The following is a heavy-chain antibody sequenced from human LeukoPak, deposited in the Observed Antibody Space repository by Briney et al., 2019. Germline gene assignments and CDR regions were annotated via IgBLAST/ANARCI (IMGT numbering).Heavy chain of an antibody. J-gene: IGHJ4*02. CDR3: ATQRGSYLWGTDFDY. Sequence: ASVKVSCKASGYTFTGYYMHWVRQAPGQGLEWMGWINPNSGDTKYAQKFQGRVTMTRDASISTAYMELSRLRSDDTAVYYCATQRGSYLWGTDFDYWGQGTLVTVSS. CDR2: INPNSGDT. D-gene: IGHD3-16*01. CDR1: GYTFTGYY. V-gene: IGHV1-2*02.